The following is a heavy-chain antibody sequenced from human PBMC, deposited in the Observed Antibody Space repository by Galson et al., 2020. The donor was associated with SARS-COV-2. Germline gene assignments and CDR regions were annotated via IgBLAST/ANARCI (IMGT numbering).Heavy chain of an antibody. CDR3: ARDCDILTSVPDY. D-gene: IGHD3-9*01. CDR1: GYKFNLYG. CDR2: ISSYNGNT. J-gene: IGHJ4*02. Sequence: ASVTVSCKASGYKFNLYGINWVRQAPGQGLEWVGWISSYNGNTNYAPKFQGRVTMTTDTSTSTAYMELRSLRSDDTTVYYCARDCDILTSVPDYWGQGTLVTVSS. V-gene: IGHV1-18*01.